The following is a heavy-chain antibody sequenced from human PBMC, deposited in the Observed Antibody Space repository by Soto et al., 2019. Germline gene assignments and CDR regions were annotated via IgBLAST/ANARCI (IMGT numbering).Heavy chain of an antibody. Sequence: QEQLVESGGGVVLPGRSLRLSCAASGFTFNTFDMHWVRQAPGKGLEWVAVISYDGSDKYYSDSVRGRFTISRDNSMNTLYLQMNSLRTEDTAVYYCAKSPNFYCSSYHCYKYYFDYWGQGTLVTVSS. V-gene: IGHV3-30*18. J-gene: IGHJ4*02. CDR3: AKSPNFYCSSYHCYKYYFDY. D-gene: IGHD2-2*01. CDR1: GFTFNTFD. CDR2: ISYDGSDK.